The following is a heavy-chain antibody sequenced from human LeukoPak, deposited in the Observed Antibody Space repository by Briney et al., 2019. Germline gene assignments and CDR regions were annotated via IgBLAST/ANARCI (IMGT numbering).Heavy chain of an antibody. J-gene: IGHJ3*01. CDR2: IYSSGST. CDR1: GTSISSGDYY. Sequence: SETLSLTCSVSGTSISSGDYYWNWIRQPAGKGLEWIGRIYSSGSTNYNPSPRSRVTISRDTSKNQFSLQLNSVTAADTAVYYSVRRGDVWGQGTMVTVSS. V-gene: IGHV4-61*02. CDR3: VRRGDV.